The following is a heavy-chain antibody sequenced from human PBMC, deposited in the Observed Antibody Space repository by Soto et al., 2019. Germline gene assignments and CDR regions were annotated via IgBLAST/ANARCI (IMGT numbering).Heavy chain of an antibody. CDR3: AREEGTLRSAHKNDC. J-gene: IGHJ4*02. D-gene: IGHD4-17*01. Sequence: GGSLRLSCAASGFTFSSYWMTWVRQAPGKGLEWVANIKQDGSEKYYVDSVKGRFTISRDNAKNSLHLQMNSLRGEDTAVYYCAREEGTLRSAHKNDCWGRGTVVTVSS. V-gene: IGHV3-7*05. CDR2: IKQDGSEK. CDR1: GFTFSSYW.